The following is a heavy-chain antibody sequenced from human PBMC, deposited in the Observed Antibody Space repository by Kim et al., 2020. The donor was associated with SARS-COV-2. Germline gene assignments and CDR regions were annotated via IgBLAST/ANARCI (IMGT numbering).Heavy chain of an antibody. CDR1: GGSISSGTYY. V-gene: IGHV4-61*02. D-gene: IGHD2-2*01. CDR2: IYTSGSA. CDR3: ARSPRVPAAMYYFDY. Sequence: SETLSLTCTVSGGSISSGTYYWSWIRQPAGKGLEWIGRIYTSGSANYNPSLKSRVTISVDTSKNQFSLKLSSVTAADTAMYYCARSPRVPAAMYYFDYWGQGTLVTVSS. J-gene: IGHJ4*02.